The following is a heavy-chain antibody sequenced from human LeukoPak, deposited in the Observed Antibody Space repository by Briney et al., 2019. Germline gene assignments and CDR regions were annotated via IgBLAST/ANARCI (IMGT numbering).Heavy chain of an antibody. J-gene: IGHJ3*02. CDR3: ARLSDTPGPEDRHIDI. D-gene: IGHD3-16*02. CDR1: GYTFTGYY. Sequence: ASVKVSCKASGYTFTGYYLHWVRQAPGQGLEWMGWINPISGGTNYAQKFQGRVTLTRDTSINTAYMEMSGLRSDDTAMFYCARLSDTPGPEDRHIDIWGQGTLVTASS. V-gene: IGHV1-2*02. CDR2: INPISGGT.